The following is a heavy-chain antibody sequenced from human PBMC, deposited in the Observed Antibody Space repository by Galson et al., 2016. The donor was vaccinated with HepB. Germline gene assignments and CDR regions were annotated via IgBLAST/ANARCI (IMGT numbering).Heavy chain of an antibody. Sequence: SLRLSCAASGFSFGSYAMHWVRQTPAKGLEWVAVISGDGTTKYYADSVKGLFTISRDNSKSTLYLHMSSLRADDTAVYSCAKKGYSSGKFDAFDIWGQGTVVTVSS. J-gene: IGHJ3*02. CDR3: AKKGYSSGKFDAFDI. V-gene: IGHV3-30*18. D-gene: IGHD6-19*01. CDR1: GFSFGSYA. CDR2: ISGDGTTK.